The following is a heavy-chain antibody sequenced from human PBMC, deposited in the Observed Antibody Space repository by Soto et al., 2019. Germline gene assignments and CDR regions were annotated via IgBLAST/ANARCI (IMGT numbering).Heavy chain of an antibody. CDR3: ARDREAAGTGFDY. D-gene: IGHD6-13*01. CDR2: ISYDGSNK. Sequence: GALRLSCAASGFTFSSYAMHWVRQAPGKGLEWVAVISYDGSNKYYADSVKGRFTISRDNSKNTLYLQMNSLRAEDTAVYYCARDREAAGTGFDYWGQGTLVTVSS. J-gene: IGHJ4*02. V-gene: IGHV3-30-3*01. CDR1: GFTFSSYA.